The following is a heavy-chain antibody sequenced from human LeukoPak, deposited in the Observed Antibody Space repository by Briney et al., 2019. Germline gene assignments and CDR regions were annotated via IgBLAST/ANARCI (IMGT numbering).Heavy chain of an antibody. CDR3: ARGKNQRITIFGVVNRGFDY. V-gene: IGHV4-34*01. CDR2: INHSGST. D-gene: IGHD3-3*01. CDR1: GGSFSGYY. J-gene: IGHJ4*02. Sequence: SETLSLTCAVYGGSFSGYYWSWIRQPPGKGLEWIGEINHSGSTNYNPSLKSRVTISVDTSKNQFSLKLSSVTAADTAVYYCARGKNQRITIFGVVNRGFDYWGQGTLVTVSS.